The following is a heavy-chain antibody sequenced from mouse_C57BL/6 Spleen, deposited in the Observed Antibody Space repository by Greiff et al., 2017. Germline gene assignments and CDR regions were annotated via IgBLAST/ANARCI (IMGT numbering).Heavy chain of an antibody. CDR2: ISAGGSYT. V-gene: IGHV5-4*03. D-gene: IGHD1-1*01. CDR3: ERGDDSSYPDY. Sequence: EVKLVESGGGLVKPGGSLKLSCAASGFTFSSYAMSWVRQTPEKRLEWVATISAGGSYTYYPDNVKGRFTISRDNAKNNLYRQMTHLKSEDTPMSNGERGDDSSYPDYWGQGTTLTVSS. CDR1: GFTFSSYA. J-gene: IGHJ2*01.